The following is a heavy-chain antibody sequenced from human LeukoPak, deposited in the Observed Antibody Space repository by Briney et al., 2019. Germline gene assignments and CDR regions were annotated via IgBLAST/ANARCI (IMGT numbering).Heavy chain of an antibody. J-gene: IGHJ4*02. CDR1: GFTFSSYS. CDR3: ARHPPNTAVSYYFDY. CDR2: INHSGST. V-gene: IGHV4-34*01. D-gene: IGHD3-16*01. Sequence: GSLRLSCAASGFTFSSYSMNWVRQPPGKGLEWIGEINHSGSTNYNPSLKSRVTISVDTSKNQFSLRLSSVTAADTAVYYCARHPPNTAVSYYFDYWGQGTLVTVSS.